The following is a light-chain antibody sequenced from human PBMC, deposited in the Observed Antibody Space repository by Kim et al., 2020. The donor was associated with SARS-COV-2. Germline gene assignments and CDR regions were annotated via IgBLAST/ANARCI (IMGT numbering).Light chain of an antibody. CDR2: DAS. J-gene: IGKJ5*01. CDR3: QQRSNWPPIT. CDR1: QSVSSY. Sequence: PPGERATPSGRASQSVSSYLAWYQQKPGQAPRLLICDASTRATGVPARFSGSGSGTDFTLTISSLEPEDFAVYYCQQRSNWPPITFGQGTRLEIK. V-gene: IGKV3-11*01.